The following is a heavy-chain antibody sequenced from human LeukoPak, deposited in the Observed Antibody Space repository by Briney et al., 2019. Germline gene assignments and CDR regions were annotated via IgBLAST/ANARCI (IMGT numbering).Heavy chain of an antibody. J-gene: IGHJ4*02. CDR3: ARDSPNNSYGGEFDC. CDR1: GYTFTSYY. Sequence: GASVKVSCKASGYTFTSYYVHWVRQAPGQGLEWMGIINPSGGSTSYAQKFQGRVTMTRDTSTSTVYMELSSLRSEDTAVYYCARDSPNNSYGGEFDCWGQATLVTVSS. D-gene: IGHD5-18*01. CDR2: INPSGGST. V-gene: IGHV1-46*01.